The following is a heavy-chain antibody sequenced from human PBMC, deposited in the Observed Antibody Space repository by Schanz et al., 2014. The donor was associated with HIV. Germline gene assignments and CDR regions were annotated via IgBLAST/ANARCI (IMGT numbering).Heavy chain of an antibody. CDR3: AKGVLRDYYDSSGYPC. Sequence: EVQLVESGGGLVKPGGSLRLSCAVSGFTFSRYSVTWVRQAPGKGLEWVSAISGSGDSTYYADSVKGRFTISRDNSKNTLYLQMNSLRAEDTAVYYCAKGVLRDYYDSSGYPCWGQGTLVTVSS. V-gene: IGHV3-23*04. CDR1: GFTFSRYS. CDR2: ISGSGDST. D-gene: IGHD3-22*01. J-gene: IGHJ4*02.